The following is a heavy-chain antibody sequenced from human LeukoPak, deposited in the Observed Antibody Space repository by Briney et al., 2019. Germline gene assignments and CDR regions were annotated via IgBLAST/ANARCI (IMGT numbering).Heavy chain of an antibody. CDR1: GDSITSHY. CDR3: ARSPYYYYMNV. J-gene: IGHJ6*03. Sequence: PSETLSLTCTVSGDSITSHYWGWIRQPPGKGLEWIGYIYYSGNTNYNPSLKSRVTISVDTSKNQFFLKLTSVTAADTAVYYCARSPYYYYMNVWGKGSTDTVSS. V-gene: IGHV4-59*11. CDR2: IYYSGNT.